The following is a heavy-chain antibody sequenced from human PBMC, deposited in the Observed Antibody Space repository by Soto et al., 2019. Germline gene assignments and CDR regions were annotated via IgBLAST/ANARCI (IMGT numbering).Heavy chain of an antibody. CDR3: ARGGGFSPYYYNLDV. CDR2: INPRGGGT. J-gene: IGHJ6*02. D-gene: IGHD2-15*01. CDR1: GCTLNTYY. V-gene: IGHV1-46*02. Sequence: WASVKVSCKASGCTLNTYYMHWVRQAPGQGPEWMGIINPRGGGTTYAQNFQDRVTMTSDTSSSTVYMELSSLRSEDTAVYYCARGGGFSPYYYNLDVWGQGTTVTVSS.